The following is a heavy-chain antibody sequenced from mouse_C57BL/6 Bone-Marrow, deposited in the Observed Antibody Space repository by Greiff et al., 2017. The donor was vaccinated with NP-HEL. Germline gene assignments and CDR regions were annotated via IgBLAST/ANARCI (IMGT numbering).Heavy chain of an antibody. CDR1: GYSFTGYY. D-gene: IGHD4-1*01. CDR2: INPSTGGT. Sequence: EVKLMESGPELVKPGASVKISCKASGYSFTGYYMNWVKQSTEKSLEWIGEINPSTGGTTYNQKFKAKATLTVDKSSSTAYMQLKSLTSEDSAVYYCARWANWDPFDYWGQGTTLTVSS. J-gene: IGHJ2*01. V-gene: IGHV1-42*01. CDR3: ARWANWDPFDY.